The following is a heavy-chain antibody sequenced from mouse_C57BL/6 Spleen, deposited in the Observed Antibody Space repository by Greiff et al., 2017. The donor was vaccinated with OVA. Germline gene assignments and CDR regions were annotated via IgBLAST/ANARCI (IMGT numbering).Heavy chain of an antibody. V-gene: IGHV1-82*01. Sequence: QVQLQQSGAELVKPGASVKISCKASGYAFTSSWMGWVKQRPGQGLEWIGRIYPGDGDTNYNGKFKGKATLTADKSSSTAYMQLSSLTSEDSAVYYCARERYSEFAYWGKGTPVTVSA. CDR2: IYPGDGDT. CDR3: ARERYSEFAY. D-gene: IGHD2-14*01. J-gene: IGHJ3*01. CDR1: GYAFTSSW.